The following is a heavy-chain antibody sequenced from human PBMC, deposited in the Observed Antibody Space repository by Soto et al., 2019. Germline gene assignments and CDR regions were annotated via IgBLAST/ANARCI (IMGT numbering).Heavy chain of an antibody. CDR2: ISYDGYNK. CDR1: GFTFSSFG. Sequence: QVQLVESGGGVVQPGRSLRLSCAGSGFTFSSFGMHWVRQAPGKGLEWVAVISYDGYNKYYADSVKGRFTISRDSSKNTLYLKMNSLRVEDTAVYYCAKPRGDYYSYYYMDVWGKGTTVTVSS. CDR3: AKPRGDYYSYYYMDV. V-gene: IGHV3-30*18. D-gene: IGHD3-10*01. J-gene: IGHJ6*03.